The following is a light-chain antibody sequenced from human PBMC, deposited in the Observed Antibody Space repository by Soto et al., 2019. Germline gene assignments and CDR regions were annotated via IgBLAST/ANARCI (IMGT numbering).Light chain of an antibody. CDR1: QSVSNNY. J-gene: IGKJ1*01. CDR3: QQYGSSPPWT. CDR2: GAS. V-gene: IGKV3-20*01. Sequence: EVVLTQSPCTLSLSPGERATLSCRASQSVSNNYLAWYQQKPGQAPRLLIYGASSRATGIPDRFSGSGSGTDFTLTISRLEPEDFAVYYCQQYGSSPPWTFGQGTKVDIK.